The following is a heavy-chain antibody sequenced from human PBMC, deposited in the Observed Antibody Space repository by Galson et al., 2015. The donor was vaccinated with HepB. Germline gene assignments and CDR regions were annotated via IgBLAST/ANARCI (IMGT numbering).Heavy chain of an antibody. Sequence: SLRLSCAASGFTFSNVWMSWVRQPPGKGLEWVGRIKSNTDGGTTDYVASVKGRFAISRDDSKTTLYLQMDSLRAEDTAVYYCTTDMRWEPQNRLDYWGQGTLVTVSP. V-gene: IGHV3-15*01. CDR2: IKSNTDGGTT. J-gene: IGHJ4*02. CDR3: TTDMRWEPQNRLDY. D-gene: IGHD1-26*01. CDR1: GFTFSNVW.